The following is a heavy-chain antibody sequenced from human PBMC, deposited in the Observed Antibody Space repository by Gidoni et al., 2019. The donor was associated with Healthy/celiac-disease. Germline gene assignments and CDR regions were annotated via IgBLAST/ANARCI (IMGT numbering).Heavy chain of an antibody. CDR2: ISYDGSNK. J-gene: IGHJ4*02. Sequence: QVQLVESGGGVVQPGRSRRLSCAASGFTFSSYGMHWVRQAPGKGLEWVAVISYDGSNKYYADSVKGRFTISRDNSKNTLYLQMNSLRAEDTAVYYCAKLITDGYNYGVSDYWGQGTLVTVSS. CDR3: AKLITDGYNYGVSDY. V-gene: IGHV3-30*18. D-gene: IGHD5-12*01. CDR1: GFTFSSYG.